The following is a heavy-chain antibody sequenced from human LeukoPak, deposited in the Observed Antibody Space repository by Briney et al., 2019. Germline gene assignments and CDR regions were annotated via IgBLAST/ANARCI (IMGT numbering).Heavy chain of an antibody. CDR2: IYYSGRT. J-gene: IGHJ3*02. CDR3: ARLTYDGGPDDTFHI. CDR1: GGSITSNSNY. D-gene: IGHD3-16*01. V-gene: IGHV4-39*07. Sequence: PSETLSLTCTVSGGSITSNSNYWGWIRQPPGKGLEWIGSIYYSGRTYYNPSLKSRVTISIDTSKNQFSLRPTSVTAADTAVYYCARLTYDGGPDDTFHIWGQGTMVTVSS.